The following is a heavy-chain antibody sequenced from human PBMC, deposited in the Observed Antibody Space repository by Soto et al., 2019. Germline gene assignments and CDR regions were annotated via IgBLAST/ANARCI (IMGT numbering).Heavy chain of an antibody. CDR3: ARGPTNLYYCSGSYYRLFDY. Sequence: SETLYITSAVYGGSFSGYYWSWIRQPPGKGLEWIGEINHSGSTNYNPSLKSRVTISVDTSKNQFSLKLSSVTAADTAVYYCARGPTNLYYCSGSYYRLFDYWGQGTLVTGSS. V-gene: IGHV4-34*01. CDR2: INHSGST. J-gene: IGHJ4*01. D-gene: IGHD3-10*01. CDR1: GGSFSGYY.